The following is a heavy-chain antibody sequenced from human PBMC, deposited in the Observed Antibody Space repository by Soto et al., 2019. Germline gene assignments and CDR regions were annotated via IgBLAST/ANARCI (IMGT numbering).Heavy chain of an antibody. CDR3: ARHLGEGYFDY. Sequence: PSETLSLTCTVSGASISRYYWIWIRQPPGRGLEWIAYISYSGSTYYNPSLKSRVTIFVDTSKNHFSLKLSSVTVADTAVYYCARHLGEGYFDYWGQGTLVTVSS. J-gene: IGHJ4*02. CDR2: ISYSGST. CDR1: GASISRYY. V-gene: IGHV4-59*04.